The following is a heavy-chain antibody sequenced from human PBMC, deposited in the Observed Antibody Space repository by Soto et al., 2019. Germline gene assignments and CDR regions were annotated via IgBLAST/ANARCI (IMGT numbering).Heavy chain of an antibody. D-gene: IGHD1-1*01. Sequence: PGGSLRLSCAASGFSVSDTSMSWVRQAPGKGLEWVSVIYTGGATYYADSVKGRFTFSRDKSKNTLHLQMNDLRAGDTAVYYCARQHNNAWIFDFRGRGNLVTVSS. CDR3: ARQHNNAWIFDF. J-gene: IGHJ4*02. CDR2: IYTGGAT. CDR1: GFSVSDTS. V-gene: IGHV3-53*01.